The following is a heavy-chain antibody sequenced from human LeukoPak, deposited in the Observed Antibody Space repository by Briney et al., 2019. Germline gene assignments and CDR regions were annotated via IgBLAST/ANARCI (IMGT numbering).Heavy chain of an antibody. CDR1: GFTFSSYG. CDR3: AKDNAPLGIWYYFDY. D-gene: IGHD7-27*01. V-gene: IGHV3-30*18. Sequence: PGRSLRLSCAASGFTFSSYGMHWVRQAPGKGLEWMAVISYDGSKKYYADSVKGRFTISRDNSKNTLYLQMNSLRAEDTAVYYCAKDNAPLGIWYYFDYWGQGNLVTVSS. CDR2: ISYDGSKK. J-gene: IGHJ4*02.